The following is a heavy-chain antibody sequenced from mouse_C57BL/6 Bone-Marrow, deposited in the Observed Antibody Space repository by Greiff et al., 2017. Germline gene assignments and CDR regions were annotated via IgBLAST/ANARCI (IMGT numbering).Heavy chain of an antibody. V-gene: IGHV1-81*01. CDR2: LYPRSGNT. J-gene: IGHJ3*01. CDR1: GFTFTSYG. CDR3: ARSYYCGSSFWFAY. Sequence: VQLQQSGAELARPGASVKLSCKASGFTFTSYGISWVKQRTGQGLEWIGELYPRSGNTYYNEKFKGKATLTADNSSSTAYMELRGLTSEDSAVYFCARSYYCGSSFWFAYWGQGTLVTVSA. D-gene: IGHD1-1*01.